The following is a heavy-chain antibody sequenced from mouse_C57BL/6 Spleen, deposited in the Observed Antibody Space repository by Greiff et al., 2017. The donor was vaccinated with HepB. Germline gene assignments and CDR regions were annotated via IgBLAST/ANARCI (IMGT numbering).Heavy chain of an antibody. CDR3: ARGGYYGSSYEGWYFDV. D-gene: IGHD1-1*01. CDR2: IYPGDGDT. Sequence: VQLQQSGPELVKPGASVKISCKASGYAFSSSWMNWVKQRPGKGLEWIGRIYPGDGDTNYNGKFKGKATLTADKSSSTAYMQLSSLTSEDSAVYFCARGGYYGSSYEGWYFDVWGTGTTVTVSS. CDR1: GYAFSSSW. J-gene: IGHJ1*03. V-gene: IGHV1-82*01.